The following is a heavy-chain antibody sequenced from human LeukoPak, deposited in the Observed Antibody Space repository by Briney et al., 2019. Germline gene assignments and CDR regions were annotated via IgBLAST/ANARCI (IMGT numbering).Heavy chain of an antibody. CDR1: GGSFSGYY. CDR3: ARLPPLRTTVTTSH. D-gene: IGHD4-17*01. J-gene: IGHJ4*02. CDR2: INHSGST. Sequence: SETLSLTCAVYGGSFSGYYWSWIRQPPGKGLEWIGEINHSGSTNYNPSLKSRVTISVDTSKNQFSLKLSSVTAADTAVYYCARLPPLRTTVTTSHWGRGTLVTVSS. V-gene: IGHV4-34*01.